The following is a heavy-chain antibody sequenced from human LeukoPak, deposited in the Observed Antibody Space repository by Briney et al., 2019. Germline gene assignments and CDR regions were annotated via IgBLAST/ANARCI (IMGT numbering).Heavy chain of an antibody. Sequence: GGSLRLSCAASGFTFSGSWMSWVRQAPGKGLEWVAIINQNGNEKYYVDSVKGRFTISRDNAKNSLYLQMNSLRVEDTAVYFCVLGYSYGYLFDYWGQGTLVTVSS. CDR3: VLGYSYGYLFDY. CDR2: INQNGNEK. CDR1: GFTFSGSW. D-gene: IGHD5-18*01. V-gene: IGHV3-7*01. J-gene: IGHJ4*02.